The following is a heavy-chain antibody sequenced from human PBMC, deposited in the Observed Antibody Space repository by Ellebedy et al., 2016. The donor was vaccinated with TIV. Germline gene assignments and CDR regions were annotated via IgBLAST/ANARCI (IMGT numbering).Heavy chain of an antibody. D-gene: IGHD5-24*01. Sequence: AASVKVSCKVSGYSFTSHGISWVRQAPGQGLQWMGWVTAYNRDTYYAQNFQGRVAFTTDTSSSTAYMELRSLRSDDTGVYYCARGAMALSWGQGTLVTVSS. CDR3: ARGAMALS. CDR2: VTAYNRDT. CDR1: GYSFTSHG. V-gene: IGHV1-18*01. J-gene: IGHJ5*02.